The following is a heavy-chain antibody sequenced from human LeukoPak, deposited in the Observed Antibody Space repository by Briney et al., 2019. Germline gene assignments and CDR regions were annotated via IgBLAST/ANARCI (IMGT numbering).Heavy chain of an antibody. CDR2: IYHSGST. V-gene: IGHV4-38-2*02. Sequence: SETLSLTCTVSGYSISSGYYWGWIRQPPGKGLEWIGSIYHSGSTYYNPSLKSRVTISVDTSKNQFSPKLSSVTAADTAVYYWGRASWTRIAVAGSGAFDIWGQGTMVTVSS. J-gene: IGHJ3*02. CDR3: GRASWTRIAVAGSGAFDI. D-gene: IGHD6-19*01. CDR1: GYSISSGYY.